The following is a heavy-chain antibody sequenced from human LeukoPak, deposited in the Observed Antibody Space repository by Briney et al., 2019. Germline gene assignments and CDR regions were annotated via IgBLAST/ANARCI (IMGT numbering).Heavy chain of an antibody. CDR2: ISSSSSYI. CDR3: AGDYEVATRTHFDY. D-gene: IGHD5-12*01. V-gene: IGHV3-21*01. J-gene: IGHJ4*02. Sequence: GGSLRLSCAASGFTFSSYSMNWVRQAPGKGLEWVSSISSSSSYIYYADSVKGRFTISRDNAKNSLYLQMNSLRAEDTAVYYCAGDYEVATRTHFDYWGQGTLVTVSS. CDR1: GFTFSSYS.